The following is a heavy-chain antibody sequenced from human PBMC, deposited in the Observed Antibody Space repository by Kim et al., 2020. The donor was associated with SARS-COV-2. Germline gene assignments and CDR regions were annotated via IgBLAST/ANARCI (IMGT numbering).Heavy chain of an antibody. CDR3: ARVGGDY. V-gene: IGHV4-34*01. D-gene: IGHD3-16*01. J-gene: IGHJ4*02. CDR1: GGSFSGYY. CDR2: INHSGST. Sequence: SETLSLTCAVYGGSFSGYYWSWIRQPPGKGLEWIGEINHSGSTNYNPSLKSRVTISVDTSKNQFSLKLSSVTAADTAVYYCARVGGDYWGQGTLVTVSS.